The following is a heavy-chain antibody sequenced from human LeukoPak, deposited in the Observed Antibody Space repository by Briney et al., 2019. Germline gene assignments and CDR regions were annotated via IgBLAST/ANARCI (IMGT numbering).Heavy chain of an antibody. Sequence: GASVKVSCKASGYTFTSYAMHWVRQAPGQRLEWMGWINAGNGNTKYSQKFQGRVTITRDTSASTAYMELSSLRSEDTAVYYCARSDCSGGSCYSVTPYGMDVWGQGTTVTVSS. D-gene: IGHD2-15*01. CDR2: INAGNGNT. V-gene: IGHV1-3*01. CDR3: ARSDCSGGSCYSVTPYGMDV. J-gene: IGHJ6*02. CDR1: GYTFTSYA.